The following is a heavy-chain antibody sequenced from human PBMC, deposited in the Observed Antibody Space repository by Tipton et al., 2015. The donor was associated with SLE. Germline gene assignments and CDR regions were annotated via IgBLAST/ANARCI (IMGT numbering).Heavy chain of an antibody. CDR3: ARERAILQLASYYYGMDV. D-gene: IGHD6-6*01. J-gene: IGHJ6*02. Sequence: SLRLSCAASGFTFDDYGMSWVRQAPGKGLEWVSGINWNGGSTGYADSVKGRFTISRDNAKNSVYLELNSLRAEDTAVYYCARERAILQLASYYYGMDVWGQGTTVTVSS. V-gene: IGHV3-20*04. CDR1: GFTFDDYG. CDR2: INWNGGST.